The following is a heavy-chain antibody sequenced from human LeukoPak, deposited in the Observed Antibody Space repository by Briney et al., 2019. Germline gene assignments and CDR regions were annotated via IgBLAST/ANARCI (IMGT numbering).Heavy chain of an antibody. CDR2: ISYDGSNK. CDR1: GFTFSSYA. J-gene: IGHJ4*02. CDR3: AKDRWTRAEGNYFDY. Sequence: PGGSLRLSCAASGFTFSSYAMHWVRQAPGKGLEWVAVISYDGSNKYYADSVKGRFTISRDNSKNTLYLQMNSLRAEDTAVYYCAKDRWTRAEGNYFDYWGQGTLVTVSS. V-gene: IGHV3-30*04. D-gene: IGHD4-23*01.